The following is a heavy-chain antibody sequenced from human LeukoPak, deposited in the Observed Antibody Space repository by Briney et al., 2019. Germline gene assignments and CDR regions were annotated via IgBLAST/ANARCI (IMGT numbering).Heavy chain of an antibody. J-gene: IGHJ4*02. CDR2: IYYSGST. Sequence: SETLSLTCTVSGGSISSSSYYWGWIRQPPGKGLEWIGSIYYSGSTYYNPSLKSRVTISVDTSKNQFSLKLSSVTAADTAVYYCARRMRYYDSSGYPDWGQGTLVTVSS. CDR3: ARRMRYYDSSGYPD. CDR1: GGSISSSSYY. V-gene: IGHV4-39*01. D-gene: IGHD3-22*01.